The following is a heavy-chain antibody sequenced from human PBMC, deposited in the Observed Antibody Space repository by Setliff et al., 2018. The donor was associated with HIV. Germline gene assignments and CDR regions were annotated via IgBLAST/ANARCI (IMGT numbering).Heavy chain of an antibody. J-gene: IGHJ4*02. CDR1: GDTFPKYY. CDR3: ARGSRITVVSVLIYSRFDY. Sequence: ASVKVSCKAPGDTFPKYYLHWVRQAPGQGLGWMGIINPNGGRTTYAQKFQGRVTMTRATSTSTVYMELSSLTSEDTAVYFCARGSRITVVSVLIYSRFDYWGQGTLVTVSS. CDR2: INPNGGRT. D-gene: IGHD3-3*01. V-gene: IGHV1-46*01.